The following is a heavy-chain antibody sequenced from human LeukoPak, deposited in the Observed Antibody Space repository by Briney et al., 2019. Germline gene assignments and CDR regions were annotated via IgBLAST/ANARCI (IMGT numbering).Heavy chain of an antibody. D-gene: IGHD1-26*01. CDR3: ARVYVWEGVGAFDV. CDR2: ISPNSGGT. Sequence: ASVKVSCKTSGYTFTGYYMHWVRQAPGQGLEWMGWISPNSGGTSYAQKFQDRVTMTRDMSISTAYTELSRLRSDDTAVYYCARVYVWEGVGAFDVWGQGTRVTVSS. J-gene: IGHJ3*01. V-gene: IGHV1-2*02. CDR1: GYTFTGYY.